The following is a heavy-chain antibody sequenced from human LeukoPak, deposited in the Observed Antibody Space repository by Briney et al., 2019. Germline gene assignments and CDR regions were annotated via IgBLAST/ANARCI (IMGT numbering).Heavy chain of an antibody. D-gene: IGHD6-6*01. Sequence: GGSLRLSCAASGFTFSHDWMSWVRQAPGKGLEWVASIKQDGSGEHYVDSVKGRFTISRDNAKNSLYLQMNSLRAEDTAVYYCAREPEYSSSWGQGTLVTVSS. CDR3: AREPEYSSS. V-gene: IGHV3-7*01. J-gene: IGHJ4*02. CDR1: GFTFSHDW. CDR2: IKQDGSGE.